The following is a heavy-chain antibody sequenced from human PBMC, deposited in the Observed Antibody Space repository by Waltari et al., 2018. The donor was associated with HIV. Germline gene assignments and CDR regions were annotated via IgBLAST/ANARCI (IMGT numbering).Heavy chain of an antibody. Sequence: QVQVVQSGAEVKKPGASVKVSCKASGYTFSSYGISWVRQAPGQGLEWMGWISAYNGNTNYEQKLQGRVTMTTDTSTSTAYVELRSLRSDDTAVYYCARASGSSSAPRWVYWGQGTLVNVSS. J-gene: IGHJ4*02. D-gene: IGHD6-6*01. CDR3: ARASGSSSAPRWVY. V-gene: IGHV1-18*01. CDR1: GYTFSSYG. CDR2: ISAYNGNT.